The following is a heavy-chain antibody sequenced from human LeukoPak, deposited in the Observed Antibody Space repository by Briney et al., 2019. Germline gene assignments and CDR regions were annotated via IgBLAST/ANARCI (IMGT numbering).Heavy chain of an antibody. CDR1: GFTFSSYA. J-gene: IGHJ4*02. CDR2: ISDSGGST. D-gene: IGHD2-8*01. Sequence: GGSLRLSCAASGFTFSSYAMSWVRQAPGQGLEWVSAISDSGGSTFDADSGKGRFTISRDNSKNTLYLQMSSLRAEDTAVYYCAKDTSIGRYCTNGVCSPFDYWGQGTLVTVSS. CDR3: AKDTSIGRYCTNGVCSPFDY. V-gene: IGHV3-23*01.